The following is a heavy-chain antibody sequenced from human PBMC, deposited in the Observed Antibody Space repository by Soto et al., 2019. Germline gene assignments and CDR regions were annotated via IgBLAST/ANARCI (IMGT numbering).Heavy chain of an antibody. Sequence: GSLRLSCAASGFTFSSYWMHWVRQAPGKGLVWVSRINSDGSSTSYADSVKGRFTISRDNAKNTLYLQMNSLRAEDMAVYYCASPEAYCGGDCYSSFDYWGQGTLVTVSS. V-gene: IGHV3-74*01. D-gene: IGHD2-21*02. CDR2: INSDGSST. J-gene: IGHJ4*02. CDR3: ASPEAYCGGDCYSSFDY. CDR1: GFTFSSYW.